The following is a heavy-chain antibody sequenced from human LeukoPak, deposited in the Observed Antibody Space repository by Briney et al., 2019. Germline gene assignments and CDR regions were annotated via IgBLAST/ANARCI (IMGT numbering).Heavy chain of an antibody. CDR3: ARRLAEYYFDY. V-gene: IGHV4-34*01. J-gene: IGHJ4*02. Sequence: SETLSLTCTVSGDSIGTFYWGWIRQPPGKGLEWIGEINHSGSTNYNPSLKSRVTISVDTSKNQFSLKLSSVTAADTAVYYCARRLAEYYFDYWGQGTLVTVSS. CDR1: GDSIGTFY. D-gene: IGHD4-11*01. CDR2: INHSGST.